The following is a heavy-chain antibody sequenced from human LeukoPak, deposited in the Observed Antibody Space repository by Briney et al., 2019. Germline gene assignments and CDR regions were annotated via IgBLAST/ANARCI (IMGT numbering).Heavy chain of an antibody. CDR2: FSAYNGNT. J-gene: IGHJ4*02. Sequence: GASVNVSFKASGYSFPSDLISWVRPSSAPGHEGIGRFSAYNGNTNYAQKLQGRVTMTTDTSTSTAYVELRSVTSDDTAAYYCARVRATTYSSGYFYVDYWGQGTLVTVSS. D-gene: IGHD3-22*01. CDR1: GYSFPSDL. CDR3: ARVRATTYSSGYFYVDY. V-gene: IGHV1-18*04.